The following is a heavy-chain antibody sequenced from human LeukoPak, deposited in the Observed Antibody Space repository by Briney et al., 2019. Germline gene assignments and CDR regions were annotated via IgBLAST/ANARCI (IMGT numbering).Heavy chain of an antibody. V-gene: IGHV4-39*01. CDR2: MYYSGST. CDR1: GGSLSSSSYY. D-gene: IGHD5-24*01. CDR3: ARHFDRDGYKSNAFDI. J-gene: IGHJ3*02. Sequence: RSSETLSLTCTVSGGSLSSSSYYWGWIRQPPGKGLEWIGSMYYSGSTYYNASLRSRVTISVDTSKNQFSLKLSSVTAADTAVYYCARHFDRDGYKSNAFDIWGQGTMVTVSS.